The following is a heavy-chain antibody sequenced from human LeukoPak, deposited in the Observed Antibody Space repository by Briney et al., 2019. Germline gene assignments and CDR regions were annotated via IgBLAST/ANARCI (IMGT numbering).Heavy chain of an antibody. CDR2: LDFGGSDN. CDR1: GFSFTNYW. D-gene: IGHD1-14*01. CDR3: ARRPAITGAPFDY. J-gene: IGHJ4*02. Sequence: GESLKIPCKGSGFSFTNYWVGWVRQMPGKGLEWMGILDFGGSDNRYSPSFQGHVTISTDQSISTAYLQWSSLKASDTAIYYCARRPAITGAPFDYWGQGTLVTVSS. V-gene: IGHV5-51*01.